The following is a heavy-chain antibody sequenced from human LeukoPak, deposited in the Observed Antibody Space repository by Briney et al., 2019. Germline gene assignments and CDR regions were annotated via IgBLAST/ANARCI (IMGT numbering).Heavy chain of an antibody. D-gene: IGHD3-22*01. CDR2: IRSKAYGGTT. J-gene: IGHJ4*02. Sequence: PGGSLRLSCTASGFTFGDYAMSWVRQAPGKGLEWVGFIRSKAYGGTTEYAASVKGRFTISRDDSKSIAYLQMNGLKTEDTAVYYCTRGDYYDSSGYYFLFDYWGQGTLVTVSS. CDR3: TRGDYYDSSGYYFLFDY. V-gene: IGHV3-49*04. CDR1: GFTFGDYA.